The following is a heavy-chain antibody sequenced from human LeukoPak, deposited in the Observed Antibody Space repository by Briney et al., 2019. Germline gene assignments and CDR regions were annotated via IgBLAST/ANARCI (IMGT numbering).Heavy chain of an antibody. J-gene: IGHJ4*02. CDR3: ASALDLWGFDY. V-gene: IGHV4-59*12. CDR1: GGSISSYY. D-gene: IGHD3-3*01. Sequence: SETLSLTCTVSGGSISSYYWSWIRQPPGKGLEWIGYIYYSGSTNYNPSLKSRVTISVDTSKNQFSLKLSSVTAADTAVYYCASALDLWGFDYWGQGTLVTVSS. CDR2: IYYSGST.